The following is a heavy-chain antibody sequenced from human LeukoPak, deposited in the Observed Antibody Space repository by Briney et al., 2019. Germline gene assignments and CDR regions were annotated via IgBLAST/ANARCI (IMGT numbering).Heavy chain of an antibody. CDR1: GGSVSSTTYF. J-gene: IGHJ4*02. D-gene: IGHD3-10*01. CDR2: INYSGST. Sequence: SETLSLTCTVSGGSVSSTTYFWSWTRQPPGKGLEWIASINYSGSTYYNPSLKSRVTISVDTSENQFSLKLSSVTAADTAVYYCARYVVYGSGKYYFDYWGQGTLVTVSS. V-gene: IGHV4-39*01. CDR3: ARYVVYGSGKYYFDY.